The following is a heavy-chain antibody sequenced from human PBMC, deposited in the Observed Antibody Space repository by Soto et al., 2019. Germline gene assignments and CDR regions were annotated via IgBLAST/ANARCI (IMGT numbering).Heavy chain of an antibody. D-gene: IGHD2-8*01. CDR3: AKQYCTNGVCYPYYYYGMDV. J-gene: IGHJ6*02. CDR2: IYYSGST. V-gene: IGHV4-39*01. Sequence: SETLSLTCTFSGCSISSSSYYWGWIRQPPGKGLEWIGSIYYSGSTYYNPSLKSRVTISVDTSKNQFSLKLSSVTAADTAVYYCAKQYCTNGVCYPYYYYGMDVWGQGTTVT. CDR1: GCSISSSSYY.